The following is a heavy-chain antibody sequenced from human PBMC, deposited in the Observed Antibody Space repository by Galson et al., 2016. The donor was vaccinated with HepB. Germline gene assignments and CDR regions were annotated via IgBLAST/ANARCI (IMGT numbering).Heavy chain of an antibody. J-gene: IGHJ4*02. CDR3: TREKDNRFTY. CDR1: GDSVSSDSAA. V-gene: IGHV6-1*01. Sequence: CAISGDSVSSDSAACTWIRQSPSRGLEWLGRTYYRSTWYNEYAVSVKSRITINSDTSKNQFSLQLTSMTPEDTALYYCTREKDNRFTYWGQGTLVTVS. D-gene: IGHD1-1*01. CDR2: TYYRSTWYN.